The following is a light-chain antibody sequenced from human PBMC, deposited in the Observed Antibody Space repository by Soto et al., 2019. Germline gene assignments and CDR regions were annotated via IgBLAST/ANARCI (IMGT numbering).Light chain of an antibody. CDR3: SSYTSSAPGVL. CDR1: SSDVGGSDY. V-gene: IGLV2-14*03. CDR2: DVS. J-gene: IGLJ2*01. Sequence: QSALTQPASVSGSPGQSITISCSGTSSDVGGSDYVSWYQQHPGEAPKLMIYDVSHRPSGISNRFSGSKSGNTASLTISGLQDEDEADYFCSSYTSSAPGVLFGGGTKLTVL.